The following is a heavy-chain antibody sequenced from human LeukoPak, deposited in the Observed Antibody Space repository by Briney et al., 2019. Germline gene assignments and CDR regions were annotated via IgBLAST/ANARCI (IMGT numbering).Heavy chain of an antibody. CDR2: IYYSGST. D-gene: IGHD6-6*01. V-gene: IGHV4-59*01. J-gene: IGHJ6*02. Sequence: SETLSLTCAVYGGSFSSYYWSWIRQPPGKGLEWIGYIYYSGSTNYNPSLKSRVTISVDTSKNQFSLKLSSATAADTAVYYCARASIAARPYYYYYYGMDVWGQGTTVTVSS. CDR1: GGSFSSYY. CDR3: ARASIAARPYYYYYYGMDV.